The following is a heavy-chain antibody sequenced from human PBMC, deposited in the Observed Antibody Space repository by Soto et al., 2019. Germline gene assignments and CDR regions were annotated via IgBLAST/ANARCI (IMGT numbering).Heavy chain of an antibody. V-gene: IGHV1-2*02. D-gene: IGHD6-13*01. CDR2: INPNSGGT. CDR1: GYTFTGYY. J-gene: IGHJ5*02. Sequence: GASVKVSCKASGYTFTGYYMHWVQQAPGQGLEWMGWINPNSGGTNYAQKFQGRVTMTRDTSISTAYMELSRLRSDDTAVYYCAGGVFIAAAGNWFDPWGQGTLVTVSS. CDR3: AGGVFIAAAGNWFDP.